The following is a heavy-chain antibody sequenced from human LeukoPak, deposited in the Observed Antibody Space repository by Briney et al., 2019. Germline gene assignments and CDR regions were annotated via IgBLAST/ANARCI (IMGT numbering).Heavy chain of an antibody. D-gene: IGHD2-15*01. CDR1: GFTFSSYW. V-gene: IGHV3-7*01. J-gene: IGHJ4*02. CDR2: IKQDGSEK. Sequence: GGSLRLSCAASGFTFSSYWMSWVRQAPGKGLEWVANIKQDGSEKYYVDSVKGRFTISRENAKNSLYLQMNSLRAEDTAVYYCARDNGVVVVAATDFDYWGQGTLVTVSS. CDR3: ARDNGVVVVAATDFDY.